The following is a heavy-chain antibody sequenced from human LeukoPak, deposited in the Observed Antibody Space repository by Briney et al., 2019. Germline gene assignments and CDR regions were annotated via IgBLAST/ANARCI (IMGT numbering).Heavy chain of an antibody. CDR3: ARVVYDSSGYYYTPFGY. D-gene: IGHD3-22*01. Sequence: ASVKVSCKASGYTFTSYDINWVRQATGQGLEWMGWMNPNSGNTGYAQKFQGRVTITRNTSISTAYMELSSLRSEDTAVYYCARVVYDSSGYYYTPFGYWGQGTLVTVSS. V-gene: IGHV1-8*03. CDR2: MNPNSGNT. J-gene: IGHJ4*02. CDR1: GYTFTSYD.